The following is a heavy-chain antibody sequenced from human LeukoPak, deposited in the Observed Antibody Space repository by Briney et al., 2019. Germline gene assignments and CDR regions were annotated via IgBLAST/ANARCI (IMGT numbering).Heavy chain of an antibody. D-gene: IGHD2-15*01. V-gene: IGHV3-30*18. CDR2: ISFDRSNK. CDR3: AKDGGGGCSGVNCYRGSYFSGMDV. CDR1: GGSISSYY. J-gene: IGHJ6*02. Sequence: LSLTCTVSGGSISSYYWSWIRQPPGKGLEWVALISFDRSNKDYADSVKGRFTISRDNSKNTLYLQMNSLRDDDTAVYYCAKDGGGGCSGVNCYRGSYFSGMDVWGQGTTVTVSS.